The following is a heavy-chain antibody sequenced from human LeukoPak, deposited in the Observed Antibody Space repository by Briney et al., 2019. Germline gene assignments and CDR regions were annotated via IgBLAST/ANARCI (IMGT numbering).Heavy chain of an antibody. V-gene: IGHV3-7*01. Sequence: GGSLRLSCAVSGFTFTDYWMNWVRQAPGKGREWVASIRQDGSEKTYVDSVNGRFTISRDNTKNSLSLQLNGLRAEDTAVYYCARDGTAAGLYFDLWGQGTLVTVSS. D-gene: IGHD6-13*01. J-gene: IGHJ4*01. CDR2: IRQDGSEK. CDR3: ARDGTAAGLYFDL. CDR1: GFTFTDYW.